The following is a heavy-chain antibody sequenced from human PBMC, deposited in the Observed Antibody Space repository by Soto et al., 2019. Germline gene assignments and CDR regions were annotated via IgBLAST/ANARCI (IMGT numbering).Heavy chain of an antibody. J-gene: IGHJ5*02. V-gene: IGHV3-30-3*01. D-gene: IGHD6-6*01. CDR3: ARVPEYSPYWYDCWFDP. Sequence: QVQLVESGGGVVQPGRSLRLSCAVSGFTFSDYAMHWVRQAPGKGLEWVAVISYDGTTKYYADSVKGRFTISRDNSNDTLYLQMNSLRAEDTAVYYCARVPEYSPYWYDCWFDPWGQGTLVTVSS. CDR1: GFTFSDYA. CDR2: ISYDGTTK.